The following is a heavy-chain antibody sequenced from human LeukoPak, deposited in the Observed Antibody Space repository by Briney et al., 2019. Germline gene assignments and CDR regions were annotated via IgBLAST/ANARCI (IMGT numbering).Heavy chain of an antibody. CDR2: IYGGGCT. D-gene: IGHD3-10*01. Sequence: GGSLRLSCAASGFTVNRNCMGWVRQAPGKGLEWVSLIYGGGCTYYANSVKGRFTISRDYSKNTLYLQMNSLRVEDTAVYYCARDSYYGSGSYYRYTFDYWGQGTLVTVSS. J-gene: IGHJ4*02. CDR1: GFTVNRNC. CDR3: ARDSYYGSGSYYRYTFDY. V-gene: IGHV3-53*01.